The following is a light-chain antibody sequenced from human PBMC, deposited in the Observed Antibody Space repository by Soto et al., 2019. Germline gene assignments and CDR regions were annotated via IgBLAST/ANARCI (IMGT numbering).Light chain of an antibody. V-gene: IGKV4-1*01. CDR1: QSVLYSSNNKNY. J-gene: IGKJ4*01. CDR3: QQYYSTPS. Sequence: DIVMTQSPDSLAVSLGERATINCKSSQSVLYSSNNKNYLAWYQQKPGQPPKLLIYWASTRESGVPDRFSGSGSGTDFTLTISSLQDEDVAVYHCQQYYSTPSFGGGTKVEIK. CDR2: WAS.